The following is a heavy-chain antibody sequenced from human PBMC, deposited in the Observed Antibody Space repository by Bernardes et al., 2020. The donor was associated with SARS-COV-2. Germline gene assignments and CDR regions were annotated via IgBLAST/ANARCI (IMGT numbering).Heavy chain of an antibody. CDR2: MRPDGTQT. V-gene: IGHV3-7*01. D-gene: IGHD5-12*01. CDR1: GFTFSEKW. CDR3: VRDRGWLQFDY. Sequence: GSLRLSCAASGFTFSEKWLSWVRQAPGKGLEWVANMRPDGTQTFYGGSVKGRFSISRDNANNLLHLQMDSLRAEDTAVYYCVRDRGWLQFDYWGQGTLVTVSS. J-gene: IGHJ4*02.